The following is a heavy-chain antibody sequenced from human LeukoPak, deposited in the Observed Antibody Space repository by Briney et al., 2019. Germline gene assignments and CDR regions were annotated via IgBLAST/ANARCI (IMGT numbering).Heavy chain of an antibody. V-gene: IGHV3-7*03. J-gene: IGHJ4*02. Sequence: GGSLRLSCAASGFTFSSYWMSWVRQAPRKGLEWVANIKQDGSEKYYVDSVKGRFTISRDNAKNSLYLQMNSLRAEDTAVYYCARDGSTTADYDYVWGSYRYRDYFDYWGQGTLVTVSS. CDR1: GFTFSSYW. CDR3: ARDGSTTADYDYVWGSYRYRDYFDY. CDR2: IKQDGSEK. D-gene: IGHD3-16*02.